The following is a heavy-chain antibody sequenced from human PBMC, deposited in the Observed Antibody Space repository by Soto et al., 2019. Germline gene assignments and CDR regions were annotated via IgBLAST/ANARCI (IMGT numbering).Heavy chain of an antibody. V-gene: IGHV3-23*01. CDR2: ITASGEKL. Sequence: RGSLLLSCAASVFSLSIYAMTWVGQAPGKGLEWVSGITASGEKLYYADSVKGRFTVSIDNSKNTLYLQMHSLRADDTAVYYCARDCSSYSCSVWAYWGQGTLVTVSS. CDR3: ARDCSSYSCSVWAY. J-gene: IGHJ4*02. CDR1: VFSLSIYA. D-gene: IGHD2-2*01.